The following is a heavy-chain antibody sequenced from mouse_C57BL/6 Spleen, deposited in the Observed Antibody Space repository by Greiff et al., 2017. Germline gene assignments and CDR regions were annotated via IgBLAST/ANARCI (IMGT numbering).Heavy chain of an antibody. CDR3: AKGGSGGAMDY. CDR1: GYTFTSYW. CDR2: IDPSDSFT. Sequence: VQLQQPGAELVMPGASVKLSCKASGYTFTSYWMHWVKQRPGQGLEWIGEIDPSDSFTNYNQKFKCKSTLTVDKSSSTAYMQLSSLTSADSAVFYCAKGGSGGAMDYWGQGTSVTVSS. J-gene: IGHJ4*01. V-gene: IGHV1-69*01.